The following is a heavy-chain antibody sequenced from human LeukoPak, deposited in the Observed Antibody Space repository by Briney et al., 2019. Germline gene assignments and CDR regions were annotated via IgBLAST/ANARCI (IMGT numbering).Heavy chain of an antibody. Sequence: GVSLRLSCAVSGFTFSSYAMDWVRQAPGKGLEWVSAISGSGGSTYYADSVKGRFTISRGNSKNTLYLQMNSLRAEDTAVYYCAPRGSGWYFDYWGQGNLVTVSS. CDR1: GFTFSSYA. CDR3: APRGSGWYFDY. J-gene: IGHJ4*02. V-gene: IGHV3-23*01. CDR2: ISGSGGST. D-gene: IGHD6-19*01.